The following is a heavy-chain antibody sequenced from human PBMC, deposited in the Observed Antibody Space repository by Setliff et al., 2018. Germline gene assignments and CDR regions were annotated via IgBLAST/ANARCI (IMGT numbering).Heavy chain of an antibody. Sequence: PGGSLRLSCVASGFTFSDHYMDWVRRTPGKGLEWVSSISPSSFFIYYTDSVKGRFTISRDNAKNSLYLHMNSLRAEDTAVYYCATSPANGGHDAFNIWGQGTVVTVSS. V-gene: IGHV3-21*01. J-gene: IGHJ3*02. D-gene: IGHD6-25*01. CDR2: ISPSSFFI. CDR1: GFTFSDHY. CDR3: ATSPANGGHDAFNI.